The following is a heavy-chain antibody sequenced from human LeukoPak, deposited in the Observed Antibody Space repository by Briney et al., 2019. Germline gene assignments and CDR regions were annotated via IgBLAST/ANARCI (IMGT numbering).Heavy chain of an antibody. CDR2: SHYGGTS. CDR3: AREAARMERRGALDI. V-gene: IGHV4-61*01. J-gene: IGHJ3*02. CDR1: GGSVTRGSYY. Sequence: PSETLSLTCSVSGGSVTRGSYYWSWIRQLPGKGLEWIGYSHYGGTSNHNPSLKSRVTISVDTSTNKCSLRLTSVTAADTAVYYCAREAARMERRGALDIWGPGTLVTVSS. D-gene: IGHD2-15*01.